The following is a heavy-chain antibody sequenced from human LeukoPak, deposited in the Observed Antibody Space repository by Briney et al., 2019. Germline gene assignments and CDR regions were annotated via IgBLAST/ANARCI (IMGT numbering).Heavy chain of an antibody. V-gene: IGHV4-39*07. CDR3: ARGLPKHDYGDYGGTWFDP. Sequence: SETLSLTCTVSGGSISSSNYYWGWSRQPPGKGLEWIGVIYYSGNTYYTPSLKSRVTMSIDTSKNQFSLRLSSVTAADTALYYCARGLPKHDYGDYGGTWFDPWGQGTLVTVSS. CDR2: IYYSGNT. CDR1: GGSISSSNYY. D-gene: IGHD4-17*01. J-gene: IGHJ5*02.